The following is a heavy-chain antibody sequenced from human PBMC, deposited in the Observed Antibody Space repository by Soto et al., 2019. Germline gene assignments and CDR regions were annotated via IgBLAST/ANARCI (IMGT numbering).Heavy chain of an antibody. CDR3: AGDCSGGSCYVDY. J-gene: IGHJ4*02. Sequence: QVQLVQSGAEVKKPGASVKVSCKASGYTFTSYGIRWVRQAPGQGLEWMGWISAYNGNTNYAQKLQGRVTLSTDTYTNTAYMELRSLRSDDTAVYYCAGDCSGGSCYVDYWGQGTLVTVSS. V-gene: IGHV1-18*01. CDR1: GYTFTSYG. D-gene: IGHD2-15*01. CDR2: ISAYNGNT.